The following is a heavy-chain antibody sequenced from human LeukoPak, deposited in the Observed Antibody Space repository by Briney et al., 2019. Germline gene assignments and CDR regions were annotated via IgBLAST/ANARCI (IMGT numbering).Heavy chain of an antibody. CDR3: ASARGGTLEWFSFYFDY. CDR2: INPSGGST. V-gene: IGHV1-46*01. D-gene: IGHD3-3*01. Sequence: ASVKVSCKASGYTFTSDYMHWVRQAPGQGLEWMGIINPSGGSTSYAQKFQGRVTMTRDTSTSTVYMELSSLRSEDTAVYYCASARGGTLEWFSFYFDYWGQGTLVTVSS. CDR1: GYTFTSDY. J-gene: IGHJ4*02.